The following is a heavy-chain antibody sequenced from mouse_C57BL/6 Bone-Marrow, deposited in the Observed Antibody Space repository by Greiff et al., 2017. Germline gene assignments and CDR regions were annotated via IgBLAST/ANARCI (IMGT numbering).Heavy chain of an antibody. D-gene: IGHD1-1*01. CDR3: TMGYGSSCYFDY. J-gene: IGHJ2*01. Sequence: VQLQQSGAALVRPGASVKLSCTASGFNIKDAYMHWVKQRPEPGLEWIGWIAPENGDTEYASKFQGKATITADTSSNTAYLQLSSLTSEDTAVYYCTMGYGSSCYFDYWGQGTTLTVSS. CDR1: GFNIKDAY. V-gene: IGHV14-4*01. CDR2: IAPENGDT.